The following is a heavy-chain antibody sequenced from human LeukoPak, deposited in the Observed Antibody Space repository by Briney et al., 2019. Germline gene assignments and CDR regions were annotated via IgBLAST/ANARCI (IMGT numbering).Heavy chain of an antibody. V-gene: IGHV4-39*01. CDR1: GGSISSSSYY. Sequence: SETLSLTCTVSGGSISSSSYYWGWLRQPPGKGLEWIGSIYYSGSTYYNPSLKSRVTISVDTSKNQFSLKLSSVTAADTAVYYCARLMYSGSYCLGFDYWGQGTLVTVSS. CDR3: ARLMYSGSYCLGFDY. J-gene: IGHJ4*02. D-gene: IGHD1-26*01. CDR2: IYYSGST.